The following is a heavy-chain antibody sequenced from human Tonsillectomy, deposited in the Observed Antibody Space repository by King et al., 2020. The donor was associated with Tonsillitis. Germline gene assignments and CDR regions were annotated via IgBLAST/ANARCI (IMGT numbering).Heavy chain of an antibody. D-gene: IGHD4-11*01. J-gene: IGHJ6*02. V-gene: IGHV3-9*01. CDR3: AKDIGIASMTTVTLFYYYGMDV. CDR1: GFTLDDYA. Sequence: VQLVESGGGLVQPGRSLRLSCAASGFTLDDYAMHWVRQAPGKGLEWVSGISWNSGSIGYADSVKGRFTISRDNAKNSLYLQMNSLRAEDTALYYCAKDIGIASMTTVTLFYYYGMDVGGQGTTVTVSS. CDR2: ISWNSGSI.